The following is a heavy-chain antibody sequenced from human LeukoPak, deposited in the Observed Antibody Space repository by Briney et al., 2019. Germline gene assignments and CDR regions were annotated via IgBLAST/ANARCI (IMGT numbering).Heavy chain of an antibody. D-gene: IGHD2-2*02. CDR2: IFYSGNT. V-gene: IGHV4-34*12. Sequence: SETLSLTCAVYGGSFSGYYWSWIRQPPGKGLEWIGSIFYSGNTYYNPSLKSRVTISVDTSKSQFSLKLSSVTAADTAVYYCARLYAGTRPPDYWGQGTLVTVSS. CDR1: GGSFSGYY. J-gene: IGHJ4*02. CDR3: ARLYAGTRPPDY.